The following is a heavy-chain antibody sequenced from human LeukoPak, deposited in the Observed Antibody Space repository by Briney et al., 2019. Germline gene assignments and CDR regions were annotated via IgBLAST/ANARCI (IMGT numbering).Heavy chain of an antibody. CDR2: IYYSGST. CDR3: ASSLYVDTAMEDYYYGMDV. D-gene: IGHD5-18*01. J-gene: IGHJ6*02. V-gene: IGHV4-59*01. Sequence: SETLSLTCTVSGGSISSYYWSWIRQPPGKGLEWIGYIYYSGSTNYNPSLKSRVTISVDTSKNQFSLKLSSVTAADTAVHYCASSLYVDTAMEDYYYGMDVWGQGTTVTVSS. CDR1: GGSISSYY.